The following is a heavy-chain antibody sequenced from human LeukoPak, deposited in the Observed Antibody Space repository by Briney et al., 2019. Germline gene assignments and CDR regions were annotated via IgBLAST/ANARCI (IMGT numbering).Heavy chain of an antibody. CDR3: ARHRADAFEV. V-gene: IGHV4-4*02. J-gene: IGHJ3*01. Sequence: PSGTLSLTCAVSGGSISSSNWWSWVRQPPGKGLGWIGSIYYSGTTYYNPSLKSRVTISIDTSRSQFSLKVTSVTAADTAVYYCARHRADAFEVWGQGTMVTVSS. CDR2: IYYSGTT. CDR1: GGSISSSNW.